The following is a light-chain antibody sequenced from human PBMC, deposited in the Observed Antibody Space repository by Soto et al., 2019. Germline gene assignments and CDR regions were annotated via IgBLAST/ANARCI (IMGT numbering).Light chain of an antibody. CDR1: SGHSSYI. CDR2: LEGSGSY. V-gene: IGLV4-60*02. Sequence: QLVLTQSSSASASLGSSVKLNCTLSSGHSSYIIAWHQQQPGKAPRYLMKLEGSGSYNKGSGVPDRFSGSSSGADRYLTISNLQFEDEADYYCETWDSNTRVFGGGTKLTVL. J-gene: IGLJ2*01. CDR3: ETWDSNTRV.